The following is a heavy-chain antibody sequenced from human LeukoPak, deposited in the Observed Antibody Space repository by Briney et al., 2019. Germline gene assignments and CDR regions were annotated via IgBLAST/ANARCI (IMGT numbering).Heavy chain of an antibody. J-gene: IGHJ5*02. V-gene: IGHV1-69*04. CDR2: IIPILGIA. CDR1: GGTFSSYA. D-gene: IGHD6-19*01. Sequence: SVKVSCKAFGGTFSSYAISWVRQAPGQGLEWMGRIIPILGIANYAQKFQGRVTITADKSTSTAYMELSSLRSEDTAVYYCAGSSGSAWWFDPWGQGTLVTVSS. CDR3: AGSSGSAWWFDP.